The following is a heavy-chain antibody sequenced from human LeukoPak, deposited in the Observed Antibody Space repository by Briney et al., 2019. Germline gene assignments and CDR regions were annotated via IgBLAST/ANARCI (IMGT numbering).Heavy chain of an antibody. J-gene: IGHJ4*02. Sequence: ASVKVSCKASGYTFTSYDINWVRQATGQGLEWMGWMNPNSGNTGYAQKFQGRVTMTRNTSISTAYMELSSLRSEDTAVDYCASRPYDILTGYYGFDYWGQGTLVTVSS. CDR3: ASRPYDILTGYYGFDY. D-gene: IGHD3-9*01. CDR1: GYTFTSYD. CDR2: MNPNSGNT. V-gene: IGHV1-8*01.